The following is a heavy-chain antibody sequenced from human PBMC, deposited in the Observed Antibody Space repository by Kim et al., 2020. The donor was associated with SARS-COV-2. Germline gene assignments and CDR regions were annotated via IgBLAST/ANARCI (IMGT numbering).Heavy chain of an antibody. J-gene: IGHJ5*02. CDR1: GGSMKSSSYY. Sequence: SETLSLTCSVSGGSMKSSSYYWGWIRQPPGKGLEWIASIYYMGTTYYNPSLKSRVTVSVDTSKIQFTLQLTSVTAADTAVYFCAREGMQYGSGTNNWLDPWGQGTLVTVSS. V-gene: IGHV4-39*06. CDR2: IYYMGTT. D-gene: IGHD3-10*01. CDR3: AREGMQYGSGTNNWLDP.